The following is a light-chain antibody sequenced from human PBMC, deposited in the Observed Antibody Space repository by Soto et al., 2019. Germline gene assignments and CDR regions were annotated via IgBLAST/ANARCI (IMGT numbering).Light chain of an antibody. CDR1: SSYVGSYRY. J-gene: IGLJ1*01. Sequence: SVLSQPASVSGSPGQSITISCTGTSSYVGSYRYVSWYQQHPGKAPKLIIYEVSNRPSGVSARFSGSKSDNTASLTISGLQAEDEADYYCSSYITTATRVFGTGTQLTVL. CDR3: SSYITTATRV. V-gene: IGLV2-14*01. CDR2: EVS.